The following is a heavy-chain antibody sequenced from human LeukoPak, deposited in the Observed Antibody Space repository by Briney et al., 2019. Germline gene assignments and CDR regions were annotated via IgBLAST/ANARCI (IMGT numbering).Heavy chain of an antibody. V-gene: IGHV3-21*01. CDR3: ARIPNSANFPNWFDP. CDR2: ISCINSYI. CDR1: GFTFTNYN. J-gene: IGHJ5*02. Sequence: PGGSLRLYCAASGFTFTNYNMNWVRQAPGKGLAWVSSISCINSYIYYADSVKGRFTISRDNAKNSLYLQMNSLRAEDTAVYYCARIPNSANFPNWFDPWGQGTLVTVSS. D-gene: IGHD4/OR15-4a*01.